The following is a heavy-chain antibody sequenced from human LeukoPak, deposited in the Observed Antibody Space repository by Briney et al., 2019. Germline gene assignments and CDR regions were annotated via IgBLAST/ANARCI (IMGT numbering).Heavy chain of an antibody. V-gene: IGHV1-2*02. CDR1: GYTFTDYY. J-gene: IGHJ4*02. CDR3: ARYRNYYDSSGYYV. CDR2: INPNSGGT. D-gene: IGHD3-22*01. Sequence: ASVKVSCKASGYTFTDYYMHWVRQAPGQGLEWMGWINPNSGGTNYAQKFQGRVTMTRDTSISTAYMELSRLRSGDTAVYYCARYRNYYDSSGYYVWGQGTLVTVSS.